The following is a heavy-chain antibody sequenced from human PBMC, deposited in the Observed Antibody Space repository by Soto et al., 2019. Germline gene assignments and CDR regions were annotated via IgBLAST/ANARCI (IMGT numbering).Heavy chain of an antibody. CDR1: GYMFNTYG. Sequence: QVQLLQSGAEVKKPGASVKVSCKASGYMFNTYGITWVRQAPGQGLEWMGWISVYNGNIDYAQKFEGRVRISADGATTTAYMELSGLTSADTAVYFCATGGHNDGYNFYHGMDVWGQGTTVTVS. D-gene: IGHD5-18*01. CDR2: ISVYNGNI. V-gene: IGHV1-18*01. CDR3: ATGGHNDGYNFYHGMDV. J-gene: IGHJ6*02.